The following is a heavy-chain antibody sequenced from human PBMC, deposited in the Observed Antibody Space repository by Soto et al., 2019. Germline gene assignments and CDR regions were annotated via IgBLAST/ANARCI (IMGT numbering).Heavy chain of an antibody. CDR3: AKDISITIFGVGAGMDV. D-gene: IGHD3-3*01. CDR2: ISWDGGST. Sequence: LRLSCAASGFTFDDYAMHWVRQAPGKGLEWVSLISWDGGSTYYADSVKGRFTISRDNSKNSLYLQMNSLRAEDTALYYCAKDISITIFGVGAGMDVWGQETTVTVSS. J-gene: IGHJ6*02. V-gene: IGHV3-43D*04. CDR1: GFTFDDYA.